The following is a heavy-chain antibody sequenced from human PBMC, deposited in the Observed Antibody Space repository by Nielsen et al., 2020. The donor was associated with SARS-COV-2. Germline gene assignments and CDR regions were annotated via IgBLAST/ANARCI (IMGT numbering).Heavy chain of an antibody. D-gene: IGHD3-16*01. J-gene: IGHJ3*02. Sequence: GGSLRLSCAASGFTFSSYAMSWVRQAPGKGLEWVANIKQDGSEKYYVDSVKGRFTISRDNAKNSLYLQMNSLRAEDTAVYYCARVSYVGDAFDIWGQGTMVTVSS. CDR3: ARVSYVGDAFDI. CDR1: GFTFSSYA. CDR2: IKQDGSEK. V-gene: IGHV3-7*01.